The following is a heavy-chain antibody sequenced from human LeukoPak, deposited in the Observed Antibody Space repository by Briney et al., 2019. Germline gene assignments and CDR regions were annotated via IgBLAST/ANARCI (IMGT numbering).Heavy chain of an antibody. CDR2: INHSGST. CDR1: GGSFSGYY. Sequence: SETLSLTCAVYGGSFSGYYWSWIRRPPGKGLEWIGEINHSGSTNYNPSLKSRVTISVDTSKNQFSLKLSSVTAADTAVYYCARGDPFDYWGQGTLVTVSS. J-gene: IGHJ4*02. CDR3: ARGDPFDY. V-gene: IGHV4-34*01.